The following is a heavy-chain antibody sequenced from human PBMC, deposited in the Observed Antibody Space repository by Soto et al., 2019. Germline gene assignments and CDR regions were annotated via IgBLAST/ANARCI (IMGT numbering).Heavy chain of an antibody. CDR2: IGPESGAT. CDR3: GRGRSGQIVIFY. J-gene: IGHJ4*02. D-gene: IGHD1-26*01. CDR1: GYTFTGHY. V-gene: IGHV1-2*02. Sequence: ASVKVSCKTSGYTFTGHYIHWVRQAPQQGPEWMGEIGPESGATRYAEKFRGRVTMTMDTSITTVYMELRNLSPDDTAVYYCGRGRSGQIVIFYWGQGTPVTVSS.